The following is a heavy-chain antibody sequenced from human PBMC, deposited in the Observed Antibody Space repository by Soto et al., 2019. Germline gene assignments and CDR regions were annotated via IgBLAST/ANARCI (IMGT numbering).Heavy chain of an antibody. J-gene: IGHJ4*02. D-gene: IGHD3-22*01. V-gene: IGHV2-5*01. CDR3: ALYYDSFHVDY. CDR1: GFSLSTSGVG. CDR2: IYWNDDK. Sequence: QITLKESGPTLVNPTQTLTLTCTFSGFSLSTSGVGVGWIRQPPGKALEWLALIYWNDDKRYSPSLKSRLTITKDTSKNQVVLTITNMDPVDTATYYCALYYDSFHVDYWGQGTLVTVSS.